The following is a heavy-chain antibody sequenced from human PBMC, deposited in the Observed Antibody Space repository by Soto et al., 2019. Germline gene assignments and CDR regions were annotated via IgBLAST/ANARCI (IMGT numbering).Heavy chain of an antibody. V-gene: IGHV3-23*01. Sequence: EVQLLESGGDLIQAGGSLRLSWAASGFTLSSYALTWVRQGPGKGLEWVSVISASGSDTFFRDSVKGRFTISRDTSKNTLYLQMNSLRVEDTAVYYCAKTIVPAGIDAFDVWGRGTMVTVSS. CDR3: AKTIVPAGIDAFDV. D-gene: IGHD2-2*02. CDR1: GFTLSSYA. CDR2: ISASGSDT. J-gene: IGHJ3*01.